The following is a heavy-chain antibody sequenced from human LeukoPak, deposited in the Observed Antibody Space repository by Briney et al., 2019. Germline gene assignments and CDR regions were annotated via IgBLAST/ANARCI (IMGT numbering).Heavy chain of an antibody. D-gene: IGHD2-2*02. CDR3: AKDTARYCSSTSCYIGAFDI. V-gene: IGHV3-30*02. CDR1: GFTFSSYG. J-gene: IGHJ3*02. CDR2: IRYDGSNK. Sequence: GGSLRLSCAASGFTFSSYGMHWVRPAPGKGLEWVAFIRYDGSNKYYADSVKGRFTISRDNSKNTLYLQMNSLRAEDTAVYYCAKDTARYCSSTSCYIGAFDIWGQGTMVTVSS.